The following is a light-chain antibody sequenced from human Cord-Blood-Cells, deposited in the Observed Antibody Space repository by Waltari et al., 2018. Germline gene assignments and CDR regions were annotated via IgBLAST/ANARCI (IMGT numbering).Light chain of an antibody. CDR3: SSYTSSSTLL. CDR1: SSDVGGYNY. J-gene: IGLJ3*02. Sequence: QSALTQPASVSGSPGQSITISCTGTSSDVGGYNYVSWYQQHPGKAPKLMIYDVSNRPSGVSNRFSGAKSSNTASLTISGLQAEDEADYYGSSYTSSSTLLFGGGTKLTVL. CDR2: DVS. V-gene: IGLV2-14*03.